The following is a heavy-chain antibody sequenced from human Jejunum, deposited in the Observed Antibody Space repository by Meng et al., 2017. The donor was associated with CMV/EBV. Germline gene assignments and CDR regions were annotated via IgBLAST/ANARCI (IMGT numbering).Heavy chain of an antibody. CDR3: ARDLDFWSGKVFSY. Sequence: SHFTSSTYTMSWVSQAHGNGLAWVSSLTSSSNYIYYADSLKGRFTISRDNATNSLYLKMNSLRAEDTAVYYCARDLDFWSGKVFSYWGQGTLVTVSS. CDR1: HFTSSTYT. V-gene: IGHV3-21*01. J-gene: IGHJ4*02. CDR2: LTSSSNYI. D-gene: IGHD3-3*01.